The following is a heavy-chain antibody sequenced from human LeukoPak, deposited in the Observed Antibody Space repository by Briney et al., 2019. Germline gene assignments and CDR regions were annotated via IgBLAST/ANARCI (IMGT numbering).Heavy chain of an antibody. D-gene: IGHD3-9*01. CDR3: ARGTDWSPLDFDF. Sequence: PGGSPRLSCVASGFTFSAYNIHWVRQAPGEPLEWVSTISSTRDNYKYYGDSVRGRFTISRDNAKNSVYLQMNSLTVADTAVYFCARGTDWSPLDFDFWGRGTQVTVSS. CDR2: ISSTRDNYK. CDR1: GFTFSAYN. J-gene: IGHJ4*02. V-gene: IGHV3-21*06.